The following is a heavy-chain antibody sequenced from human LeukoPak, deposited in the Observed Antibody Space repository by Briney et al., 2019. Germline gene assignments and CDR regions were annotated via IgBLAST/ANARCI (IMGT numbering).Heavy chain of an antibody. D-gene: IGHD2-2*02. J-gene: IGHJ3*02. Sequence: GESLKISCKGSGYSFTNYWIAWVRQVPGKGLEWMGIIYPTDSDARYSPSFQGQVTISVDKSISTAYLQWSSLKASDTAMYCCARHPCTSTTCYSVHAFDIWGQGTMVTVSS. V-gene: IGHV5-51*01. CDR3: ARHPCTSTTCYSVHAFDI. CDR1: GYSFTNYW. CDR2: IYPTDSDA.